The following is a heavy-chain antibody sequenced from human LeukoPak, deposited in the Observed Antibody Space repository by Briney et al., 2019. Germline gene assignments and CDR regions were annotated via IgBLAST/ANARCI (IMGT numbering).Heavy chain of an antibody. Sequence: SETLSLTSTVYGGSFSGHYWTWIRQPPGKGLEWIGEINRGGSTSYNPSLKSRVTISIDTSKKQFSLKLNSVTAADTGVYYCARGYDSGSYYQFWGQGTLVTVSS. D-gene: IGHD3-10*01. CDR2: INRGGST. CDR1: GGSFSGHY. J-gene: IGHJ1*01. V-gene: IGHV4-34*01. CDR3: ARGYDSGSYYQF.